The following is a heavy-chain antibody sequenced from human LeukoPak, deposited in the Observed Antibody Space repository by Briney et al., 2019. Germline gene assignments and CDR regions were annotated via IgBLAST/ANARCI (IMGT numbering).Heavy chain of an antibody. V-gene: IGHV3-23*01. D-gene: IGHD6-6*01. J-gene: IGHJ4*02. CDR2: ISGSGGST. CDR3: ASHPYSSSALFDY. CDR1: GFTFSSYA. Sequence: GGSLRLSCAASGFTFSSYAMSWVRQAPGKGLEWVSVISGSGGSTYYADSVKGRFTISRDNSKNTLYLQMNSLRAEDTAVYYCASHPYSSSALFDYWGQGTLVTVSS.